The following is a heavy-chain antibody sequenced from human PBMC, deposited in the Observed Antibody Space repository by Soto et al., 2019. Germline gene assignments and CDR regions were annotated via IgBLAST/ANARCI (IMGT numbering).Heavy chain of an antibody. CDR3: ARLGRQAKYYFDY. D-gene: IGHD1-1*01. V-gene: IGHV4-34*01. J-gene: IGHJ4*02. CDR1: GGSFSDYF. Sequence: SETLSLTCAVYGGSFSDYFWSWIRQPPGKGLEWIGEINHSGTTNYNPSLKSRVTISLDTSKNHFSLNLSSVTAADTAVYYCARLGRQAKYYFDYCGQGSLVTVSS. CDR2: INHSGTT.